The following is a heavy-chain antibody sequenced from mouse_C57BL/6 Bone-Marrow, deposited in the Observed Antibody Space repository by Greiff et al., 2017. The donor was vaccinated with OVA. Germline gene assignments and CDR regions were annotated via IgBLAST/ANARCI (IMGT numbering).Heavy chain of an antibody. J-gene: IGHJ3*01. CDR2: IRSKSNKYAT. D-gene: IGHD2-2*01. CDR3: VMVSWFAY. Sequence: KGLEWVARIRSKSNKYATYYADSVKDRFTISRDDSESMLYLQMNNLKTEDTAMYYFVMVSWFAYWGQGTLVTVSA. V-gene: IGHV10-1*01.